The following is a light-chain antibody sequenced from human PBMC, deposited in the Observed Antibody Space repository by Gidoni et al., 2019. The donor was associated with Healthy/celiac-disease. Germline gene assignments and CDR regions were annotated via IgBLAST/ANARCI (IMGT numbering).Light chain of an antibody. V-gene: IGLV2-14*01. CDR3: SSYTSSSAGV. CDR2: EVS. CDR1: SSDVGGYNY. Sequence: QSARTKPASVSGSPGQSITISCTGTSSDVGGYNYVSWYQPHTGKAPKLMIYEVSNRPSGVSNRFSGSKSGNTASLTISVLQAEDEADYYCSSYTSSSAGVFGTGTKVTVL. J-gene: IGLJ1*01.